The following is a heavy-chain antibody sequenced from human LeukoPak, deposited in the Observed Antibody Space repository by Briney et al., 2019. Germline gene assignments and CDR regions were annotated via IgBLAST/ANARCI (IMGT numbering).Heavy chain of an antibody. CDR1: GFTFSIHA. Sequence: GGSLRLSCAASGFTFSIHAMIWGRQAPAKGLEWASAISGSGGSTYYADSVKGRFTISRDNSKNTLYLQMNSLRAEDTAVYYCAKSGLGYSGYWGQGTLVTVSS. D-gene: IGHD2-21*01. V-gene: IGHV3-23*01. J-gene: IGHJ4*02. CDR2: ISGSGGST. CDR3: AKSGLGYSGY.